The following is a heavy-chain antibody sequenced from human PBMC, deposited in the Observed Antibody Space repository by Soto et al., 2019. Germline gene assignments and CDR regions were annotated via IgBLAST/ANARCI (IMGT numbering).Heavy chain of an antibody. Sequence: GKGLEWIGYIYYSGSTNYNPSLKGRVTISVDTSKNQFSLKLSSVTAADTAVYYCARVPGSSNYDYYHGMGIPAQRPSVT. V-gene: IGHV4-59*01. CDR3: ARVPGSSNYDYYHGMGI. J-gene: IGHJ6*02. D-gene: IGHD4-4*01. CDR2: IYYSGST.